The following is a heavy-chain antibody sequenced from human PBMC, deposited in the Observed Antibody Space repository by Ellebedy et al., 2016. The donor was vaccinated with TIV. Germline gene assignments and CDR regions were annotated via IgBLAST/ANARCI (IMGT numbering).Heavy chain of an antibody. CDR1: GFTFSSYG. D-gene: IGHD3-9*01. Sequence: GESLKISXAASGFTFSSYGMHWVRQAPGKGLEWVAVISYDGSNKKYVESVKGRFTISRDNSKNTLYLQMSSLTAEGTAVYYCAKDLGHYDILTSSFDYWGQGTLVTVSS. J-gene: IGHJ4*02. CDR2: ISYDGSNK. V-gene: IGHV3-30*18. CDR3: AKDLGHYDILTSSFDY.